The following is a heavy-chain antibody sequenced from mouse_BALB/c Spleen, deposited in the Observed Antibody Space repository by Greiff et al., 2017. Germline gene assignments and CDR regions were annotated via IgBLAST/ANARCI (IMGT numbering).Heavy chain of an antibody. CDR3: ARTGNYGYVPFAY. D-gene: IGHD1-2*01. Sequence: EVQLQQSGAELVKPGASVKLSCTASGFNIKDTYMHWVKQRPEQGLGWIGRIDPANGNTKYDPKFQGKATIPADTSSNSAYLQLSSLTSEDTAVYYCARTGNYGYVPFAYWGQGTLVTVSA. V-gene: IGHV14-3*02. CDR2: IDPANGNT. CDR1: GFNIKDTY. J-gene: IGHJ3*01.